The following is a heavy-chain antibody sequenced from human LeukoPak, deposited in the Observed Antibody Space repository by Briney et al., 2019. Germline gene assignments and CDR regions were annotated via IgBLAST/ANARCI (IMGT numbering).Heavy chain of an antibody. Sequence: ASVKVSCKVSGYTLTELSMHWVRQAPGKGLEWMGGFDPEDGETIYAQKFQGRVTMTEVTSTDTAYMELSSLRSEDTAVYYCATDPYYYGSGSYFAFDIWGQGTMVTVSS. CDR3: ATDPYYYGSGSYFAFDI. CDR2: FDPEDGET. D-gene: IGHD3-10*01. V-gene: IGHV1-24*01. CDR1: GYTLTELS. J-gene: IGHJ3*02.